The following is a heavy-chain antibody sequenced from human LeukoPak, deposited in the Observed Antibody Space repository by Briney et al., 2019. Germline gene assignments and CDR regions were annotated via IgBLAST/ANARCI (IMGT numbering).Heavy chain of an antibody. J-gene: IGHJ4*02. Sequence: GGSLRLSCAASGLSFSKYGMHWVRQAPGKGLDWVAVISSDGSDKYYADSVKGRFTISRDNSKNSLYLQMNSLRAEDTAVYYCAKDKGREGDYWGQGNLVTVSS. V-gene: IGHV3-30*18. CDR1: GLSFSKYG. D-gene: IGHD1-26*01. CDR2: ISSDGSDK. CDR3: AKDKGREGDY.